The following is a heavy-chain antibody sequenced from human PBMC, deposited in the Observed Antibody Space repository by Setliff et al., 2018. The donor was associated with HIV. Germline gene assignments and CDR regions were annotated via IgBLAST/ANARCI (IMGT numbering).Heavy chain of an antibody. Sequence: PSETLSLTCSVSGDSISSGSSYWSWIRQPAGKGLEWIGRIYTSGSTDHNPSLRSRVTISVDASKNQFSLRLRSVTAADTAVYYCAGDGETTVMGDAFDIWGQGTMVTVSS. D-gene: IGHD4-4*01. CDR2: IYTSGST. J-gene: IGHJ3*02. CDR3: AGDGETTVMGDAFDI. V-gene: IGHV4-61*02. CDR1: GDSISSGSSY.